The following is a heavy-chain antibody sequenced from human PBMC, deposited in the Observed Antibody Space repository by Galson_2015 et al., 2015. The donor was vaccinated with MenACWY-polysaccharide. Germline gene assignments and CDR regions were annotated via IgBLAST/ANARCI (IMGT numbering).Heavy chain of an antibody. J-gene: IGHJ5*02. D-gene: IGHD2-15*01. Sequence: SLRISCAASGFSFDTYWMHWVRHAPGKGLVWVSRINADGSATGYADSVRGRFTISRDNAKNTLYLEMNSLRAEDTAVYYCTKAGAKYCSGSSCYFNWFDPWGQGTLVTVSS. CDR2: INADGSAT. V-gene: IGHV3-74*01. CDR1: GFSFDTYW. CDR3: TKAGAKYCSGSSCYFNWFDP.